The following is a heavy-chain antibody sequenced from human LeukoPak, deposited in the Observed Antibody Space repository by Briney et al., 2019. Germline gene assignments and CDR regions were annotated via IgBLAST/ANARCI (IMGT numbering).Heavy chain of an antibody. CDR1: GFTFTSYW. CDR2: IIGDGTST. D-gene: IGHD6-13*01. CDR3: ARDLHIAAADY. Sequence: GGSLRLSCAASGFTFTSYWMHWARQAPGKGLVWVSRIIGDGTSTDYADSVKGRFIISRDNAKNTVYLQMNSLRAEDTAVYYCARDLHIAAADYWGQGTLVTVSS. J-gene: IGHJ4*02. V-gene: IGHV3-74*01.